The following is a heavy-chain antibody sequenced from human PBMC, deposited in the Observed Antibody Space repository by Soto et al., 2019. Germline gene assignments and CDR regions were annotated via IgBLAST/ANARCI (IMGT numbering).Heavy chain of an antibody. Sequence: GGALRLSCTASGFTFGDYAMSWFRQAPGKGLEWVGFIRSKAYGGTTEYAASVKGRFTISRDDSKSIAYLQMNSLKTEDTAVYYCTRDIAAADDYYYYYGMDVWGQGTTVTGSS. J-gene: IGHJ6*02. D-gene: IGHD6-13*01. CDR3: TRDIAAADDYYYYYGMDV. CDR2: IRSKAYGGTT. V-gene: IGHV3-49*03. CDR1: GFTFGDYA.